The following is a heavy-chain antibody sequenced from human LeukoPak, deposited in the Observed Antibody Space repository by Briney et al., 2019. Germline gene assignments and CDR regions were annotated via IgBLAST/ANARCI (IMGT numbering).Heavy chain of an antibody. CDR2: MNPNSGNT. CDR3: ARGRYYDSREEGWFDP. J-gene: IGHJ5*02. CDR1: GYTFTGYY. Sequence: ASVKVFCKASGYTFTGYYMHWVRQAPGQGLEWMGWMNPNSGNTGYAQKLQGRVTMTRNTSISTAYMELSILRSEDTAVYYCARGRYYDSREEGWFDPWGQGTLVTVSS. D-gene: IGHD3-22*01. V-gene: IGHV1-8*02.